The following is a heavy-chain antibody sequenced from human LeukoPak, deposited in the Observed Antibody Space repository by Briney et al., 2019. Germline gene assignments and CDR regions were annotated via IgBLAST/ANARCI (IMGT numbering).Heavy chain of an antibody. Sequence: SETLSLTCTVSGGSMSSYYWSWIRQPPGKGLEWIGYIYYSGSTNYNPSLKSRVTISVDMSKNQFSLKLSSVTAADTAVYYCARHYYRSGGDFDYWGQGTLVTVSS. V-gene: IGHV4-59*08. CDR3: ARHYYRSGGDFDY. CDR2: IYYSGST. CDR1: GGSMSSYY. D-gene: IGHD3-10*01. J-gene: IGHJ4*02.